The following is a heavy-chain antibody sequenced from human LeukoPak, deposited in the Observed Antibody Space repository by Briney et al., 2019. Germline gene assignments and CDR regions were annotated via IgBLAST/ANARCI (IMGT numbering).Heavy chain of an antibody. D-gene: IGHD6-13*01. CDR3: ASRIAAAALYYYYGMDV. J-gene: IGHJ6*02. V-gene: IGHV3-30-3*01. Sequence: PGGSLRLSCAASGFTFSSYAMHWVRQAPGKGLEVVAVISYYGSNKYYADSVKGRFTISRHNSKNTLYLQMNSLRAEDMAVYYCASRIAAAALYYYYGMDVWGQGTTVTVSS. CDR2: ISYYGSNK. CDR1: GFTFSSYA.